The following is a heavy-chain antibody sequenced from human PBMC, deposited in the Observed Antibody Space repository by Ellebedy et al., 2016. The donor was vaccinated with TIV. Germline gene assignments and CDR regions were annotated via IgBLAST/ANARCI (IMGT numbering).Heavy chain of an antibody. Sequence: GGSLRLSXAASGFTFSSYWMSWVRQAPGKGLEWVANIKQDGSEKYYVDSVKGRFTISRDNAKNSLYLQMNSLRAEDTAVYYCARARGGYCSSTSCYDRASWFDPWGQGTLVTVSS. CDR2: IKQDGSEK. V-gene: IGHV3-7*01. D-gene: IGHD2-2*01. CDR3: ARARGGYCSSTSCYDRASWFDP. CDR1: GFTFSSYW. J-gene: IGHJ5*02.